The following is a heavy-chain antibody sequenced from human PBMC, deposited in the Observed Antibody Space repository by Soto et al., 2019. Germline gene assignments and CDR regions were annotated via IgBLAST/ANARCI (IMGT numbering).Heavy chain of an antibody. CDR3: ARGARRNLPYYGMDV. Sequence: GPSVKVSCKASGYTFTSYGISWVRQAPGQGLEWMGWISAYNGNTNYAQKLQGRVTMTTDTSTSTAYMELRSLRSDDTAVYYCARGARRNLPYYGMDVWGQGTTVTVSS. CDR1: GYTFTSYG. CDR2: ISAYNGNT. D-gene: IGHD1-7*01. V-gene: IGHV1-18*04. J-gene: IGHJ6*02.